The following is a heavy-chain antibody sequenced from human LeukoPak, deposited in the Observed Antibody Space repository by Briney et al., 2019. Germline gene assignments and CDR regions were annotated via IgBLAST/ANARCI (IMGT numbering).Heavy chain of an antibody. CDR2: INPNSGGT. V-gene: IGHV1-2*02. CDR3: ARYITVGATYQHFDY. J-gene: IGHJ4*02. D-gene: IGHD1-26*01. CDR1: GYTFTGYY. Sequence: ASVKVSCKASGYTFTGYYMHWVRQAPGQALEWMGGINPNSGGTNYAQKFQGRVTMTRDTSISTAYMELSRLRSDDTAVYYCARYITVGATYQHFDYWGQGTLVTVSS.